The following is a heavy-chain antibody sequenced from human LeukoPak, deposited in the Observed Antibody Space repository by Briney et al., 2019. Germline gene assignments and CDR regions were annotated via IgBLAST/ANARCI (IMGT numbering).Heavy chain of an antibody. J-gene: IGHJ4*02. CDR2: IYSGGTT. Sequence: GGSLRLSCAASGFTFSNNYMSWIRQAPGKGLECVTVIYSGGTTYYADSVEGRFTISRDNSKNTLYLQMNSLRAEDTAVYYCARGCSAVSCYAFDYWGEGALVTVSS. V-gene: IGHV3-53*01. CDR3: ARGCSAVSCYAFDY. CDR1: GFTFSNNY. D-gene: IGHD2-15*01.